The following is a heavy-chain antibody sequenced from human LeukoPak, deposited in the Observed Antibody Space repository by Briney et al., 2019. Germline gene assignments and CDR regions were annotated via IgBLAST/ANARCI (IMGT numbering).Heavy chain of an antibody. CDR1: GFTFSNYA. V-gene: IGHV3-23*01. Sequence: GGSLRLSCTASGFTFSNYAMTWVRQAPGKGLEWVSSISGTGGRTYSADSVKGRFTISRDNSKNTLYLQMKNLRVEHTAVYYCARGLHGGVGYGVDVWGQGTTVSVSS. CDR2: ISGTGGRT. CDR3: ARGLHGGVGYGVDV. D-gene: IGHD3-16*01. J-gene: IGHJ6*02.